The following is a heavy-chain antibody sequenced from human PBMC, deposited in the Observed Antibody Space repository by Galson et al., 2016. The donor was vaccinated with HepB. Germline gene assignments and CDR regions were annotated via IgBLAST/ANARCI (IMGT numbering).Heavy chain of an antibody. V-gene: IGHV3-21*06. D-gene: IGHD2-15*01. J-gene: IGHJ4*02. Sequence: SLRLSCAASGFSFSDENMNWVRQAPGKGLEWISLISSTGNYIYYADSVKGRFTVSRDNTGNSVYLQMNSLRPDDTALYYCANFCGSKCYARADYWGQGRLVTVSS. CDR1: GFSFSDEN. CDR2: ISSTGNYI. CDR3: ANFCGSKCYARADY.